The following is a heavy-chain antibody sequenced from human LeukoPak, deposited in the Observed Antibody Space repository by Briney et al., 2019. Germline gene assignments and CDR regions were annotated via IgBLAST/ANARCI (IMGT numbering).Heavy chain of an antibody. CDR3: ARHIYGDSVAFDI. J-gene: IGHJ3*02. Sequence: SETLSLTCVVSGDYISGYYWSWIRQPPGKGLEWIGYIHFSGSTKYNPSHRGRVDTSVDTSTNQFSLRLTSVTAADTALYFCARHIYGDSVAFDIWGQGTLVTVSS. V-gene: IGHV4-59*08. D-gene: IGHD4-17*01. CDR1: GDYISGYY. CDR2: IHFSGST.